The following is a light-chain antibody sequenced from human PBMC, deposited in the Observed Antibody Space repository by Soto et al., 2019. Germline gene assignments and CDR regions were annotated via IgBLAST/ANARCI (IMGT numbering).Light chain of an antibody. Sequence: QSVLTQPPSASGSPGQSITIFCTGTSSDVGAYHYVSWYQQHPGKAPKLLIYEVTQRPSGVPDRFSASKSGNTASLTVSGLQADDEADYYCSSFACSNNFVFGGGTKLTVL. J-gene: IGLJ2*01. CDR2: EVT. V-gene: IGLV2-8*01. CDR1: SSDVGAYHY. CDR3: SSFACSNNFV.